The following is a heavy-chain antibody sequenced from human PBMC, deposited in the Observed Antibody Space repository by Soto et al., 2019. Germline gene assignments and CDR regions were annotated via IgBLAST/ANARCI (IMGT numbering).Heavy chain of an antibody. CDR1: GDSIRSGDHY. V-gene: IGHV4-30-4*08. CDR3: ARQTTVTFPFEY. D-gene: IGHD4-17*01. J-gene: IGHJ4*02. Sequence: SETLSLTCTVSGDSIRSGDHYWSWIRQTPGKGLEYIGYIYKSGSTYYNPSLKSRIAISVDTSKNQFSLKLSSATAADTAVYYCARQTTVTFPFEYWGQGTLVTVSS. CDR2: IYKSGST.